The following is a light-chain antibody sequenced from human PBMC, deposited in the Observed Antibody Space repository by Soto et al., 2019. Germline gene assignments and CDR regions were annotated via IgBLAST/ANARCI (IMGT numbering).Light chain of an antibody. V-gene: IGLV2-14*01. CDR2: EVS. CDR3: NSFTSSNTLPYV. Sequence: QSVLTQPASVSGSSGQSITISCSGTNSDIGSYNYVSWYLQHPGKAPKLIVFEVSNRPSGISDRFSGSKSGNTAYLTISGLQTEDEAVYYCNSFTSSNTLPYVFGTGTNV. J-gene: IGLJ1*01. CDR1: NSDIGSYNY.